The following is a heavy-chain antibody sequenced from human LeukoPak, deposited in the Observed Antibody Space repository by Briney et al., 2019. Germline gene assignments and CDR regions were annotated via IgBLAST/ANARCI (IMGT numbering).Heavy chain of an antibody. J-gene: IGHJ4*02. CDR1: GFTFSSYA. CDR3: AKYVLLWFGESPLDY. Sequence: GGSLRLSCAASGFTFSSYAMGWVRQAPGKGLEWVSAISGSGGSTYYADSVKGRFTISRDNSKNTLYLQMNSLRAEDTAVYYCAKYVLLWFGESPLDYWGQGTLVTVSS. CDR2: ISGSGGST. V-gene: IGHV3-23*01. D-gene: IGHD3-10*01.